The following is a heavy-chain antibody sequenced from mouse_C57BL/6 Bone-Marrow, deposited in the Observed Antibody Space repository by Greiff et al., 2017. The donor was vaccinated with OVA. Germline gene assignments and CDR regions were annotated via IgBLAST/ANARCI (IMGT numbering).Heavy chain of an antibody. CDR3: ARMYSNSAWFAY. V-gene: IGHV8-8*01. J-gene: IGHJ3*01. CDR1: GFSLTTFGMG. Sequence: QVTLKVSGPGILQPSQTLSLTCSFSGFSLTTFGMGVGWIRQPSGQGLEWLAHIWWDDDTYYNPALKSRLTISKGTSKNQVFLKISKVDTADTATYYCARMYSNSAWFAYWGQGTLVTVSA. CDR2: IWWDDDT. D-gene: IGHD2-5*01.